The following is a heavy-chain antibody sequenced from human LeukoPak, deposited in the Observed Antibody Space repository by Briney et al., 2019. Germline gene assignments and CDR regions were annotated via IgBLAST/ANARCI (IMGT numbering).Heavy chain of an antibody. D-gene: IGHD5-24*01. V-gene: IGHV1-69*13. CDR1: GGTFSSYA. CDR2: IIPIFGTA. Sequence: ASVKVSCKASGGTFSSYAISWVRQSPGQGLEWMGGIIPIFGTANYAQKFQGRVTITADESTSTAYMELSSLRSEDTAVYYCAREWNGYNRGDAFDIWGQGTMVTVSS. CDR3: AREWNGYNRGDAFDI. J-gene: IGHJ3*02.